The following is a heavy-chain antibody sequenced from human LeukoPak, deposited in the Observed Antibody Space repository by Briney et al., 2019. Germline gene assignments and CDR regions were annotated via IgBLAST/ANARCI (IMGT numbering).Heavy chain of an antibody. CDR2: ISDTVRDT. CDR3: AKDNYGGIFAS. D-gene: IGHD4-17*01. V-gene: IGHV3-23*01. J-gene: IGHJ4*02. CDR1: GFTFSAYG. Sequence: PGGSLRLSCAASGFTFSAYGMSWARQAPGKGLEWVSHISDTVRDTWYANSVKGRFIISRDNSRDTVYLQMSSLRPEDTALYFCAKDNYGGIFASWGQGTLVTVSS.